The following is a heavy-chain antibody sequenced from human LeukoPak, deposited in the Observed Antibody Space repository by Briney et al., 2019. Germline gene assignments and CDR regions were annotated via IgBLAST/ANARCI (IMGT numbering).Heavy chain of an antibody. D-gene: IGHD3-10*01. Sequence: SETLSLTCTVSGGSISSSSYYWGWIRQPPGKGLEWIGSIYYSGSTYYNPSLKSRVTISVDTSKNQFSLKLSSVTAADTAVYYCARHFNYYGSGTRGGFDPWGQGTLVTVSS. CDR3: ARHFNYYGSGTRGGFDP. J-gene: IGHJ5*02. CDR1: GGSISSSSYY. CDR2: IYYSGST. V-gene: IGHV4-39*01.